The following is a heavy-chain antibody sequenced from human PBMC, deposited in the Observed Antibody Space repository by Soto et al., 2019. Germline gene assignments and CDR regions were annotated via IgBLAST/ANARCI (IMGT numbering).Heavy chain of an antibody. CDR3: ASRSSKFHIVVVTSNDAFDI. J-gene: IGHJ3*02. V-gene: IGHV3-21*01. Sequence: EVQLVESGGGLVKPGGSLRLSCAASGFTFSSYSMNWVRQAPGKGLEWVSSISSSSSYIYYADSVKGRFTISRDNAKNSLYLQMNSLRAEDTAVYYCASRSSKFHIVVVTSNDAFDIWGQGTMVTVSS. CDR2: ISSSSSYI. D-gene: IGHD2-21*02. CDR1: GFTFSSYS.